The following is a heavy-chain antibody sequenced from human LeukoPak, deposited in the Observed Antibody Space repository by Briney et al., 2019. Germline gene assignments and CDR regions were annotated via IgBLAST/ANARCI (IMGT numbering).Heavy chain of an antibody. CDR3: ARGVLYGSGSCDY. D-gene: IGHD3-10*01. CDR2: INHSGST. CDR1: GGSFSGYY. Sequence: SDTLSLTCAVYGGSFSGYYWSWIRQPPGKGLEWIGEINHSGSTNYNPSLKSRVTISVDTSKNQLSLKLSSVTAADTAVYCCARGVLYGSGSCDYWGQGTLVTVSS. J-gene: IGHJ4*02. V-gene: IGHV4-34*01.